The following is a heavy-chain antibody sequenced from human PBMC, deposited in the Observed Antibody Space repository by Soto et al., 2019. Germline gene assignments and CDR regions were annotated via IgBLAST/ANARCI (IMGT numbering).Heavy chain of an antibody. J-gene: IGHJ4*02. D-gene: IGHD3-16*01. CDR3: SNRHPRQLMFDF. CDR2: IDWNDEK. V-gene: IGHV2-5*01. CDR1: GLSVSTGGVG. Sequence: QITLKESAPTLVKPTQTLTLTCTFSGLSVSTGGVGVAWIRQPPGKALEWLALIDWNDEKRYSSSLNSRLTIPKDTAKNQVVLKMTNLAPADTATYFFSNRHPRQLMFDFWGQGTLVTVSS.